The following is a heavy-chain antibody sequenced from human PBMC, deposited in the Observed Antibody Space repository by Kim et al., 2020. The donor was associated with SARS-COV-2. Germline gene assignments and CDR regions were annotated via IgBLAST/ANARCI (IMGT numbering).Heavy chain of an antibody. CDR1: GYTFTSYG. CDR2: ISAYNGNT. V-gene: IGHV1-18*01. Sequence: ASVKVSCKASGYTFTSYGISWVRQAPGQGLEWMGWISAYNGNTNYAQKLQGRVTMTTDTSTSTAYMELRSLRSDDTAVYYCTFVEYSSSEESNFDYWGQGTLVTVSS. J-gene: IGHJ4*02. D-gene: IGHD6-6*01. CDR3: TFVEYSSSEESNFDY.